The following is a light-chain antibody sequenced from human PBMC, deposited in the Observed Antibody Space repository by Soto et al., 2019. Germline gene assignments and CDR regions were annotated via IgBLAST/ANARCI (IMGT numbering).Light chain of an antibody. CDR2: EVT. CDR3: CSYTTSGTYV. V-gene: IGLV2-18*02. CDR1: SSDLGNYNR. J-gene: IGLJ1*01. Sequence: QSVLTQPPSVSGSPGQSVATSCTGTSSDLGNYNRVSWYQQPPGTAPKLIIYEVTNRPSGVPDRFSGSKSGDTASLTISGLQAEDEADYYCCSYTTSGTYVFGTGTKVTVL.